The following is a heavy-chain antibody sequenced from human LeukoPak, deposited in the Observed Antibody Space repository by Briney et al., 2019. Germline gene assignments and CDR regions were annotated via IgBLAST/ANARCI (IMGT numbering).Heavy chain of an antibody. D-gene: IGHD3-22*01. CDR1: GYTFTSYD. CDR2: IIPIFGTA. CDR3: ARVRDSSGYYRFDY. Sequence: ASVKVSCKASGYTFTSYDISWVRQAPGQGLEWMGGIIPIFGTANYAQKFQGRVTITADESTSTAYMELSSLRSEDSAVYYCARVRDSSGYYRFDYWGQGTLVTVSS. V-gene: IGHV1-69*13. J-gene: IGHJ4*02.